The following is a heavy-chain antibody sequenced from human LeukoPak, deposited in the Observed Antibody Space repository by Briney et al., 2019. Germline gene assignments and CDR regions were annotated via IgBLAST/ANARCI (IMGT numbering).Heavy chain of an antibody. CDR3: ARPTFGGVIV. CDR1: GYTFTSYG. D-gene: IGHD3-16*02. J-gene: IGHJ4*02. Sequence: SVRLSCKAAGYTFTSYGISGERQAPGQGLEWMGWISAYNGNTNYAQKLQGRVTMTTDTSTSTAYMELRSLRSDDTAVYYCARPTFGGVIVWGQGTLVTVSS. CDR2: ISAYNGNT. V-gene: IGHV1-18*01.